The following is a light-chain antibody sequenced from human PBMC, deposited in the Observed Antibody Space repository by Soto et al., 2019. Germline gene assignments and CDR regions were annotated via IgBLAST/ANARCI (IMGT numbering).Light chain of an antibody. CDR3: SSYTTTITWV. J-gene: IGLJ2*01. V-gene: IGLV2-14*01. CDR2: DVS. CDR1: ITDVGSSNY. Sequence: QSALTQPASVSGSPGQSITISCTGTITDVGSSNYVSWYKQHPGKAPKLMIYDVSNRPSGVSNRFSGSKSGNTASLTISGLQAEDEADYYCSSYTTTITWVFGGGTKLTVL.